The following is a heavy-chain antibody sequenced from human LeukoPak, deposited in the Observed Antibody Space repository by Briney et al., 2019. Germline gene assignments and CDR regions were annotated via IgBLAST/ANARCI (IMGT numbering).Heavy chain of an antibody. D-gene: IGHD4-11*01. V-gene: IGHV1-69*05. Sequence: EASVKVSCKASVGTFSSYAISWVRQAPGQGLEWMGRIIPIFGTANYAQKFQGRVTITTDESTSTAYMELSSLRSEDTAVYYCARDEDYRSFDYWGQGTLVTVSS. J-gene: IGHJ4*02. CDR3: ARDEDYRSFDY. CDR1: VGTFSSYA. CDR2: IIPIFGTA.